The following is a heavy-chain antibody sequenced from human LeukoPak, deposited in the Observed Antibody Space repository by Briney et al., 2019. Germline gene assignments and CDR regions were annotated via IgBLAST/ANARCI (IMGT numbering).Heavy chain of an antibody. V-gene: IGHV3-7*01. J-gene: IGHJ4*02. D-gene: IGHD3-22*01. Sequence: PGGSLRLSCAASQFTFSSHWMSWFRQAPGKGLEWVANINQDGSEKYYVDSVKGRFTISRDNTKSSLFLQMNTLRPEDTAVYYCAREPTYYNRSGYDYWGQGTVVTVSS. CDR2: INQDGSEK. CDR3: AREPTYYNRSGYDY. CDR1: QFTFSSHW.